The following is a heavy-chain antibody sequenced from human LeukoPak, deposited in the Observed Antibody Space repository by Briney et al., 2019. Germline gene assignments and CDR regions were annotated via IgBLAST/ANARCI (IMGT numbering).Heavy chain of an antibody. Sequence: ASVKVSCKASGGTFSSYGISWVRQAPGQGLEWMGWISAYNGNTNYAQKLQGRVTMTTDTSTSTAYMELRSLRSDDTAVYYCARDAVTKIFYGMDVWGQGTTVTVSS. D-gene: IGHD4-4*01. V-gene: IGHV1-18*01. CDR2: ISAYNGNT. CDR1: GGTFSSYG. CDR3: ARDAVTKIFYGMDV. J-gene: IGHJ6*02.